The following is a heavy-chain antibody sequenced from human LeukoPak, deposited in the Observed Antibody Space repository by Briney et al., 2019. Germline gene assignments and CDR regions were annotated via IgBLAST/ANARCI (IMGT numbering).Heavy chain of an antibody. CDR3: ATADIVVVVDY. J-gene: IGHJ4*02. CDR1: GFTFSNYA. D-gene: IGHD2-15*01. Sequence: GGSLRLSCAASGFTFSNYAMSWVRQAPGKGLEWVSAISGSGGSTYYADSVKGRFTISRDNSKNTLYLQMNSLRAEDTAVYYCATADIVVVVDYWGQGTLVTVSS. V-gene: IGHV3-23*01. CDR2: ISGSGGST.